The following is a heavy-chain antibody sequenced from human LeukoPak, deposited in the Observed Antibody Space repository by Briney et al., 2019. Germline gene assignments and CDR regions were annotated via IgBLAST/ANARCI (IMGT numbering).Heavy chain of an antibody. CDR3: GRDKGLEGRGTFDY. J-gene: IGHJ4*02. CDR2: INPNSGGT. Sequence: ASVKVSCKASGYTLTGYYMHWVRQAPGQGLEWMGWINPNSGGTNYAQKFQGRVTMTRDTSISTAYMELSRLRCDDTGVYWWGRDKGLEGRGTFDYWGQGTLVSVSS. CDR1: GYTLTGYY. D-gene: IGHD1-1*01. V-gene: IGHV1-2*02.